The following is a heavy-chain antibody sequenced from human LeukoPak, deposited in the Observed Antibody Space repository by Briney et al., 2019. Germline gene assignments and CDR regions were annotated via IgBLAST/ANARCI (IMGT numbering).Heavy chain of an antibody. V-gene: IGHV3-7*01. CDR2: INADGSDK. CDR3: MPGRGY. D-gene: IGHD2-8*02. Sequence: PGGSLRLSCTASGFPFQLYWMNWVRQAPGKGLELVANINADGSDKYFMDSVKGRFSISRDNANNRLYLQMTSLRAEDTAVYYCMPGRGYWGQGTLVAVSS. CDR1: GFPFQLYW. J-gene: IGHJ4*02.